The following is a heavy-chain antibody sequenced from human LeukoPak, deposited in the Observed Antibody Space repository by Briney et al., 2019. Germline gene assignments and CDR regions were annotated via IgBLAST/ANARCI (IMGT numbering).Heavy chain of an antibody. CDR2: ISGSGGST. V-gene: IGHV3-23*01. J-gene: IGHJ4*02. CDR3: ARASLMDDRSRVLSDY. D-gene: IGHD1-1*01. Sequence: GGSLRLSCAAAGFTFSSYAMSWVRQAPGKGLEWVSAISGSGGSTYYADSVKGRFTISRDNSKNTLYLQMNSLRAEDTAVYYCARASLMDDRSRVLSDYWGQGTLVTVSS. CDR1: GFTFSSYA.